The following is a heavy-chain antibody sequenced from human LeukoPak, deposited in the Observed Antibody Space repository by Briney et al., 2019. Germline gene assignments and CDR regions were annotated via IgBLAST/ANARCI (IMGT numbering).Heavy chain of an antibody. CDR3: ARNTAMYAFDI. CDR1: GGAISSSRYY. CDR2: IYYSGST. Sequence: PSETLSPTCSVSGGAISSSRYYGGWIRQPPGKGLEWIGSIYYSGSTCYNPSLKSRVTISVDTSKNQFSLKLSSVTAADTAVYYCARNTAMYAFDIWGQGTMVTVSS. V-gene: IGHV4-39*07. D-gene: IGHD5-18*01. J-gene: IGHJ3*02.